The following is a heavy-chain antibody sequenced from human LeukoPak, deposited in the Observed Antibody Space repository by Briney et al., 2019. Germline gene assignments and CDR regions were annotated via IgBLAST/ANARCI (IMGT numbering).Heavy chain of an antibody. D-gene: IGHD1-26*01. Sequence: GGSLRLSCAASGFTFSRYGMQGVRQARGKGVEGGAFISYYRCNKYYAHSVKGLFTISRDNSKHPLYLQMNSLRAEDTAVYYCAKDSWELLYYFDYWVQGTLVTVSS. CDR2: ISYYRCNK. V-gene: IGHV3-30*18. J-gene: IGHJ4*02. CDR1: GFTFSRYG. CDR3: AKDSWELLYYFDY.